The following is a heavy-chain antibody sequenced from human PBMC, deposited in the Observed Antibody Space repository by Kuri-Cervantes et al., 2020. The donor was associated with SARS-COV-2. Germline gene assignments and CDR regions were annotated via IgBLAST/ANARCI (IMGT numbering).Heavy chain of an antibody. V-gene: IGHV4-59*01. J-gene: IGHJ5*02. D-gene: IGHD3-22*01. CDR1: DGSISNYY. CDR3: ARGETYYYDRSGFDWFDP. CDR2: IYHSGST. Sequence: SETLSLTCTVSDGSISNYYWSWIRQPPGKGLEWIGYIYHSGSTNYNPSLNSRVTISIDTSKNQFALRLSTVTAADTAVYYCARGETYYYDRSGFDWFDPWGQGTLVTVSS.